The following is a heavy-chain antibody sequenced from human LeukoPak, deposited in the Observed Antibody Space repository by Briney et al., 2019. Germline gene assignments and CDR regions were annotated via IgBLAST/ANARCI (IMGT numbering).Heavy chain of an antibody. CDR3: ARSVAGSSWFDP. V-gene: IGHV3-13*01. D-gene: IGHD6-19*01. J-gene: IGHJ5*02. Sequence: PGGSLRLSCAASGFSFSSYDMHWVRQITGKGLEWVSVIGTAGDSLYAGSARGRFTISRENAKNSLYLQMNSLRAGDTAVHYCARSVAGSSWFDPWGQGTLVTVSS. CDR1: GFSFSSYD. CDR2: IGTAGDS.